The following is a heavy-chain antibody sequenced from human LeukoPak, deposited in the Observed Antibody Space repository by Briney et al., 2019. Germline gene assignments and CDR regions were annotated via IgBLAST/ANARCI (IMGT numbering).Heavy chain of an antibody. Sequence: PGGSLRLSCAASGFTFISYAMSWVRQAPGKGLEWVSAVSGSATGTYYAGFVKGRFTISRDNSKNTLYFQMNSLRAEDTAVYYCAGKRGYNYGYDNWGQGTLVTVSS. CDR3: AGKRGYNYGYDN. D-gene: IGHD5-18*01. V-gene: IGHV3-23*01. CDR2: VSGSATGT. CDR1: GFTFISYA. J-gene: IGHJ4*02.